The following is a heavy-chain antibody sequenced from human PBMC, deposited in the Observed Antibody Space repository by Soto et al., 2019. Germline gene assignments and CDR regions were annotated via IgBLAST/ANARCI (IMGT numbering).Heavy chain of an antibody. Sequence: SETLSLTCTVSGASITNDDFFWSWVRQHPEKGLEWLAYITYGGSIYYNPSLRSRLTVSIDKSKSQFSLNLKSVTAADTAVYYCAKMERTQLWLLVQNWGLG. CDR2: ITYGGSI. D-gene: IGHD5-18*01. V-gene: IGHV4-31*03. J-gene: IGHJ1*01. CDR1: GASITNDDFF. CDR3: AKMERTQLWLLVQN.